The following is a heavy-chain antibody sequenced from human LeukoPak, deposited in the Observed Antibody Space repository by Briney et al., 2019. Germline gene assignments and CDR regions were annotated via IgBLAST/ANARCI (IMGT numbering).Heavy chain of an antibody. D-gene: IGHD1-26*01. CDR1: GFTFSSYA. J-gene: IGHJ6*03. CDR2: ISGSGGST. Sequence: GGSLTLSCPASGFTFSSYAMSWVRQAPGRGLEWVSAISGSGGSTYYADSVEGRFTISRDNSKNTLYLQMNSLRAEDTAVYYCAKDLIKVGPSRSRKYYYYMDVWGKGTTVTV. V-gene: IGHV3-23*01. CDR3: AKDLIKVGPSRSRKYYYYMDV.